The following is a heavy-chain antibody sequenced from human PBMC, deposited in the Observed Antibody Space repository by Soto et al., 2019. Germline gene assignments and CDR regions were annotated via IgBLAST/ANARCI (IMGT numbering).Heavy chain of an antibody. V-gene: IGHV4-39*01. CDR1: GGSISSSSYY. CDR2: IYYSGST. CDR3: ARLFGSPSSGWSRFFLFSGQY. D-gene: IGHD6-19*01. J-gene: IGHJ4*02. Sequence: SETLSLTCTVSGGSISSSSYYWGWIRQPPGKGLEWIGSIYYSGSTYYNPSLKSRVTISVDTSKNQFSLKLSSVTAADTAVYYCARLFGSPSSGWSRFFLFSGQYWGQGTLVTVSS.